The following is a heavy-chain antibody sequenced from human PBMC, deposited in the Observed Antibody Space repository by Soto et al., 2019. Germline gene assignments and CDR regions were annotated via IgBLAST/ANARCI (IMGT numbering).Heavy chain of an antibody. V-gene: IGHV1-3*01. CDR2: INAGNGNT. J-gene: IGHJ5*02. D-gene: IGHD4-17*01. Sequence: ASVKVSCTASGYTFTGYYMHWVRQAPGQRLEWMGWINAGNGNTKYSQKFQGRVTITADESTSTAYMELSSLRSEDTAVYYCVLMTTVVTPGWFDPWGQGTLVTVSS. CDR3: VLMTTVVTPGWFDP. CDR1: GYTFTGYY.